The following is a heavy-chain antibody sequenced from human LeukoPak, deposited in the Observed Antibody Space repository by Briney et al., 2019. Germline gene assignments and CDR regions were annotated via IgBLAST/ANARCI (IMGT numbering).Heavy chain of an antibody. V-gene: IGHV3-48*03. CDR1: GFTFSSYE. D-gene: IGHD5-18*01. J-gene: IGHJ4*02. CDR2: ISSSGSTI. CDR3: ASSGYSYGLFDY. Sequence: GGSLRLSCAASGFTFSSYEVNWVRQAPGKGLEWVSYISSSGSTIYYADSVKGRFTISRDNAENSLYLQMNSLRAEDTAVYYCASSGYSYGLFDYWGQGTLVTVSS.